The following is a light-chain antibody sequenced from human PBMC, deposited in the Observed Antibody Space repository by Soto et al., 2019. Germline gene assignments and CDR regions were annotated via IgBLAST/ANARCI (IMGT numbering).Light chain of an antibody. J-gene: IGKJ5*01. Sequence: EIVLPQSTATLSLSPGERATLSCRASQSVDTYVAWYQQKPGQAPRLLIYDASNSATGIPARFSGSGSGTDFTLAISSIEPEDFAVYDCQQRSKWPPLTVGQGTRLETK. CDR1: QSVDTY. CDR3: QQRSKWPPLT. V-gene: IGKV3-11*01. CDR2: DAS.